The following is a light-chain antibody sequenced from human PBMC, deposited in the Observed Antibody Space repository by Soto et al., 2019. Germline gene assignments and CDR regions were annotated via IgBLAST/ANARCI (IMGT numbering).Light chain of an antibody. J-gene: IGKJ1*01. V-gene: IGKV3-20*01. CDR1: QSVSSSY. Sequence: EIVFTPSPGPLSLSPGERATLSCRASQSVSSSYLAWYQQKPGQAPRLLIYGASNRATGIPDRFSGSGSGTDFTLTISRLEPEDFAVYYCQQYGSSPTFGQGTKVDI. CDR3: QQYGSSPT. CDR2: GAS.